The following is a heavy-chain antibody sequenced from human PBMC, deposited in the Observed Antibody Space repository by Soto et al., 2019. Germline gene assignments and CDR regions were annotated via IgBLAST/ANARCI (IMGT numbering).Heavy chain of an antibody. Sequence: GGSLRLSCAASGFTFRNAWMSWVRQAPGKGLEWVGRIKSKTDGGTTDYAAPVKGRFTISRDDSKNTLYLQMNSLKTEDTAVYYCTTAECSSTSCYQRGYYYMDVWGKGTKVTVSS. V-gene: IGHV3-15*01. CDR2: IKSKTDGGTT. D-gene: IGHD2-2*01. CDR1: GFTFRNAW. CDR3: TTAECSSTSCYQRGYYYMDV. J-gene: IGHJ6*03.